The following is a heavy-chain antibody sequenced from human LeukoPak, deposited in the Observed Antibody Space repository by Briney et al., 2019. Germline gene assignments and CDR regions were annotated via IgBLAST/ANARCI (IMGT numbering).Heavy chain of an antibody. D-gene: IGHD6-19*01. CDR3: AKASGWYWGPVPYFDY. Sequence: PGGSLRLSCAASGFTFSSYAVHWVRQAPGKGLEWVAVISYDGSNKYYADSVKGRFTISRDNSKNTLYLQMNSLRAEDTAVYYCAKASGWYWGPVPYFDYWGQGTLVTVSS. J-gene: IGHJ4*02. CDR1: GFTFSSYA. V-gene: IGHV3-30-3*01. CDR2: ISYDGSNK.